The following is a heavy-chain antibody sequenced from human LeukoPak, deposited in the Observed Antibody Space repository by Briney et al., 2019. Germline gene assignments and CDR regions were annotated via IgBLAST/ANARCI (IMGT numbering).Heavy chain of an antibody. J-gene: IGHJ3*02. D-gene: IGHD2-15*01. CDR2: ILPIFGTT. Sequence: SVKVSCKASGGTFKNYAISWVRQAPGQGLDWMGVILPIFGTTNYAQKFQARVTITADESTSTAYMKMSSLRSEDTAVYYCGRVSCGGNCYSLIGTFDIWGQGTMVTVSS. CDR1: GGTFKNYA. V-gene: IGHV1-69*13. CDR3: GRVSCGGNCYSLIGTFDI.